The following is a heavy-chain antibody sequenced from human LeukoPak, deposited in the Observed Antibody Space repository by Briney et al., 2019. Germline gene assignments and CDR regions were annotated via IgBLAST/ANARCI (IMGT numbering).Heavy chain of an antibody. CDR1: GFTFSSYA. CDR2: ISGSGGST. CDR3: AKDYGITGTTFWFDP. V-gene: IGHV3-23*01. Sequence: GGSLRLSCAASGFTFSSYAMSWVRQAPGKGLEWVSAISGSGGSTYYADSVKGRFTVSRDNSKNTLYLQMNSLRAEDTAVYYSAKDYGITGTTFWFDPWGQGTLVTVSS. D-gene: IGHD1-7*01. J-gene: IGHJ5*02.